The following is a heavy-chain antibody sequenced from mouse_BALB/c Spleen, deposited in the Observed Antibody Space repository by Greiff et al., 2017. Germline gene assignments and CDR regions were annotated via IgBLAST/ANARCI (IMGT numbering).Heavy chain of an antibody. CDR3: TRDAGLWFAY. J-gene: IGHJ3*01. CDR1: GYTFTSYW. Sequence: VQLQQPGAELVRPGASVKLSCKASGYTFTSYWINWVKQRPGQGLEWIGNIYPSDSYTNYNQKFKDKATLTVDKSSSTAYMQLSSPTSEDSAVYYCTRDAGLWFAYWGQGTLVTVSA. D-gene: IGHD3-3*01. V-gene: IGHV1-69*02. CDR2: IYPSDSYT.